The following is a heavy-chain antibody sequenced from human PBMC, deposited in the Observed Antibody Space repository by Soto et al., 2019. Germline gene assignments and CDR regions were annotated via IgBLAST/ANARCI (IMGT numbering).Heavy chain of an antibody. Sequence: SETLSLTCTVSGGSISSYYWSAIRQPPGKGLEWIGYIYYSGSTNYNPSLKSRVTISVDTSKNQFSLKLSSVTAADTAVYYCAREYSSTDAFDIWGQGTMVTVSS. CDR3: AREYSSTDAFDI. CDR1: GGSISSYY. J-gene: IGHJ3*02. D-gene: IGHD6-13*01. V-gene: IGHV4-59*01. CDR2: IYYSGST.